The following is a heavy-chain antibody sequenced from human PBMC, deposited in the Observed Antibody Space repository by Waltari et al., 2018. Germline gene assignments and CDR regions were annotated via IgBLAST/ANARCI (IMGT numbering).Heavy chain of an antibody. D-gene: IGHD7-27*01. J-gene: IGHJ4*02. CDR3: ARGGALGFFDY. CDR1: GYTFTSFY. V-gene: IGHV1-46*01. CDR2: INPNGGST. Sequence: QAQLVQSGAEVKKPGASVKVSCKASGYTFTSFYIHWVRQAPGQGLDWLGIINPNGGSTTYAERFQDRVTLTWDSPTTTAHMELSGLTSEDTAVYYCARGGALGFFDYWGQGFLVTVSS.